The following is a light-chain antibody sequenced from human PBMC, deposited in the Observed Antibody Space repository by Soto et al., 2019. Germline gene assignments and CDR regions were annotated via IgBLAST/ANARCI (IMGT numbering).Light chain of an antibody. CDR2: DAS. J-gene: IGKJ1*01. Sequence: EIVLTQSPATLSFSPGERATLSCRASQSVSINLAWYQQKPGQAPRLLIYDASSRATGIPGRLSGSGSGQDFTLTISNLEPEDFAVCYCQPRNDWSWTFGQGAKVDI. V-gene: IGKV3-11*01. CDR3: QPRNDWSWT. CDR1: QSVSIN.